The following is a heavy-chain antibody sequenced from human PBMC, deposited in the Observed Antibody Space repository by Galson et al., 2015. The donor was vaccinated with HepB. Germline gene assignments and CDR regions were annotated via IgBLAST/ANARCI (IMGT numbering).Heavy chain of an antibody. CDR3: AEGGGASPFDY. V-gene: IGHV3-23*01. CDR1: GFTFSSYA. J-gene: IGHJ4*02. CDR2: ISTSGGGT. D-gene: IGHD2-2*01. Sequence: SLRLSCAASGFTFSSYAMSWVRQAPGKGLEWVSAISTSGGGTYYADSVKGRFSISRDNSKNTVYLQMNSLRAEDTAVYYCAEGGGASPFDYWGQGTLVTVSS.